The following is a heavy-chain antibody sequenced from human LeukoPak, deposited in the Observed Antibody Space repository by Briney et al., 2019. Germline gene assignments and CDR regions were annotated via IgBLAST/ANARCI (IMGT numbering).Heavy chain of an antibody. CDR2: ISYDGSNK. Sequence: GGSLRLSCAASGFTFSSYGMHWVRQAPGKGLEWVAVISYDGSNKYYADSVKGRFTISRDSSKNTLYLQMNSLRAEDTAVYYCAKDAAAGTGSLEVDYWGQGTLVTVSS. CDR3: AKDAAAGTGSLEVDY. V-gene: IGHV3-30*18. J-gene: IGHJ4*02. D-gene: IGHD6-13*01. CDR1: GFTFSSYG.